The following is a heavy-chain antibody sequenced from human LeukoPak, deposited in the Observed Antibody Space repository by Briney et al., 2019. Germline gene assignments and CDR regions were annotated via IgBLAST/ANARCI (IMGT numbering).Heavy chain of an antibody. D-gene: IGHD4-17*01. V-gene: IGHV4-39*07. CDR2: INHSGST. CDR3: ASLVPVNTYYYYYYYMDV. J-gene: IGHJ6*03. CDR1: GGSISGSGYY. Sequence: SETLSLTCTVSGGSISGSGYYWSWIRQPPGKGLEWIGEINHSGSTNYNPSLKSRVTISVDTSKNQFSLKLSSVTAADTAVYYCASLVPVNTYYYYYYYMDVWGKGTTVTVSS.